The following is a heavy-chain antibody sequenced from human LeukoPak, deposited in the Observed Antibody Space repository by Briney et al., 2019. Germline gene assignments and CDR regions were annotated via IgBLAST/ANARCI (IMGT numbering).Heavy chain of an antibody. CDR3: ARSLSWFGELYF. J-gene: IGHJ4*02. V-gene: IGHV5-51*01. Sequence: PGESLKISCKGSGYSFTSYWIGRVLQMPGKGLEWLGIIYPGDSDTRYSPSFQGQVTISADKSISTAYLQWSSLKASDTAMYYCARSLSWFGELYFWGQGTLVTVSS. CDR1: GYSFTSYW. D-gene: IGHD3-10*01. CDR2: IYPGDSDT.